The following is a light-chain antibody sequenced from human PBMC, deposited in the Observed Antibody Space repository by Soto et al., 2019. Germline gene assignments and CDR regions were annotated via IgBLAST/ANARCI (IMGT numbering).Light chain of an antibody. V-gene: IGKV1-9*01. Sequence: DIQLTQSPSFLSASVGDRVTITCRASQGIRSYLAWYQQKPGKAPKLLIYAASTLQSAVPSRFSGSGSGTEFTLTISSLPPEDFATYYCQQLNSYPVTFGQGTKVEIK. CDR2: AAS. J-gene: IGKJ1*01. CDR3: QQLNSYPVT. CDR1: QGIRSY.